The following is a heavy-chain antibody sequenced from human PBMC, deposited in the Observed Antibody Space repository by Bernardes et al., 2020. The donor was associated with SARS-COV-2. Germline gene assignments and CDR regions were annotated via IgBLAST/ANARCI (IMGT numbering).Heavy chain of an antibody. CDR3: ARASGLFGVVIIFDY. CDR1: GGSISSYY. Sequence: SETLSLTCTVSGGSISSYYWSWIRQPPGKGLEWIGYIYYSGSTNYNPSLKSRVTISVDTSKNQFSLKLSSVTAADTAVYYCARASGLFGVVIIFDYWGQGTLVNVSS. J-gene: IGHJ4*02. CDR2: IYYSGST. D-gene: IGHD3-3*01. V-gene: IGHV4-59*01.